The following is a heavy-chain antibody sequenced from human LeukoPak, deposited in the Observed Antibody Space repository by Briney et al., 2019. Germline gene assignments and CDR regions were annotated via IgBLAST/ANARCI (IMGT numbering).Heavy chain of an antibody. CDR2: IRGSGATT. CDR3: ARFTLGGYAFDL. V-gene: IGHV3-23*01. J-gene: IGHJ4*02. CDR1: GFTFSNYG. Sequence: GGSLRLSCTASGFTFSNYGMCWVRQAPGKGLEWISAIRGSGATTYYADSVKGRFTISRDNSKNTLYLQMNSLRAEDTAVYYCARFTLGGYAFDLWGQGTLVTVSS. D-gene: IGHD5-12*01.